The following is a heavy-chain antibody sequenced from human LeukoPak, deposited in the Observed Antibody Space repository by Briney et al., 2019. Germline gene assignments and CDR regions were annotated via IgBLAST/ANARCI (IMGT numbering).Heavy chain of an antibody. D-gene: IGHD1-20*01. Sequence: SETLSLTCTVSGGSISSSSYYWGWIRQPPGKGLEWIGSTYYSGSTYYNPSLKSRVTISVDTSKNQFSLKLSSVTAADTAVYYCASSYNWNHYFDYWGQGTLVTVSS. V-gene: IGHV4-39*07. CDR1: GGSISSSSYY. CDR2: TYYSGST. CDR3: ASSYNWNHYFDY. J-gene: IGHJ4*02.